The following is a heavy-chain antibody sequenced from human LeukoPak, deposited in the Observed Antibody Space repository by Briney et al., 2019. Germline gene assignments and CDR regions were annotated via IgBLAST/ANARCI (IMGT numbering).Heavy chain of an antibody. Sequence: PSETLSLTCTVSGGSISSYYWSWIRQPPGKGLEWIGYIYYSGSTNYNPSLKSRVTISVDTSKNQFSLKLSSVTAADTAVYYCAKDTVVAGAIDYWGQGTLVTVSS. D-gene: IGHD6-19*01. CDR2: IYYSGST. J-gene: IGHJ4*02. CDR1: GGSISSYY. V-gene: IGHV4-59*01. CDR3: AKDTVVAGAIDY.